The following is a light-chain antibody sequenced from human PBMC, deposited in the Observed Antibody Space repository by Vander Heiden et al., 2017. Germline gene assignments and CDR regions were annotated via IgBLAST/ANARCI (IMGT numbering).Light chain of an antibody. Sequence: DIVMTHSPATLSVSPGERPTLSCRASQSVTTNIAWYQQKPGQAPSLLIYAASIRATGIPARFSGSGSGTEFTLTITSLQSEDFGVYYCHQYGAWPPWTFGQGTKVEIK. CDR2: AAS. CDR3: HQYGAWPPWT. V-gene: IGKV3D-15*01. CDR1: QSVTTN. J-gene: IGKJ1*01.